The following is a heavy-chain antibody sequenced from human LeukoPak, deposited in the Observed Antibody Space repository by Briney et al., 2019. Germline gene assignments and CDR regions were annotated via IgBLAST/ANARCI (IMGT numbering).Heavy chain of an antibody. CDR2: IYTSGST. J-gene: IGHJ3*02. CDR3: ARGAVRYFDWLSQEGDAFDI. V-gene: IGHV4-61*02. Sequence: SQTLSLTCTVSGGSISSGSYYWSWIRQPAGKGLEWIGRIYTSGSTNYNPSLKSRVTISVDTSKNQLSLKLSSVTAADTAEYYCARGAVRYFDWLSQEGDAFDIWGQGTMVTVSS. D-gene: IGHD3-9*01. CDR1: GGSISSGSYY.